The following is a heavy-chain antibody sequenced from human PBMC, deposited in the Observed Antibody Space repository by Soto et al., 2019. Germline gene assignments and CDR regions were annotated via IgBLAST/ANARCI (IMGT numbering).Heavy chain of an antibody. Sequence: HSDTLSLTCAVYGVSFSCYYWILIRPPPGKGLEWIGEINHSGSTNYNPSLKSRVTISVDTSKNQFSLKLSSVTAADTAVYYCARGPVLRYFDWSYRSRYGMDVWGQGTTVNVSS. J-gene: IGHJ6*02. CDR2: INHSGST. V-gene: IGHV4-34*01. CDR1: GVSFSCYY. CDR3: ARGPVLRYFDWSYRSRYGMDV. D-gene: IGHD3-9*01.